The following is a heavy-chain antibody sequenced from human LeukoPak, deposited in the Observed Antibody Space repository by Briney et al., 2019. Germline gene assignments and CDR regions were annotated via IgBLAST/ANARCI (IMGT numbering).Heavy chain of an antibody. CDR1: VYTFTGYY. CDR2: INPNSGGT. V-gene: IGHV1-2*02. D-gene: IGHD5-18*01. Sequence: ASVNVSCKASVYTFTGYYMHWVRQAPGQGLEWMGWINPNSGGTNYAQKFQGRVTMTRDTSISTAYMELSRLRSDDTAVYYCAREGYSRSWFDPWGQGTLVTVSS. J-gene: IGHJ5*02. CDR3: AREGYSRSWFDP.